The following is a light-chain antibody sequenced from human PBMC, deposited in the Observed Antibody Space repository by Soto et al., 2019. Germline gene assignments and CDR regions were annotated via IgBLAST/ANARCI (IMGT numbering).Light chain of an antibody. V-gene: IGLV1-44*01. CDR1: NTNIGRNT. J-gene: IGLJ2*01. CDR2: SNN. CDR3: GAWDDALNGHVA. Sequence: QSVLTQPPSASGTPGQRVTISGSGSNTNIGRNTVNWYQQVPGTAPKLLMYSNNQRSSGVPDRFSGSKSGTSASLAISGFQSEDEADYYGGAWDDALNGHVAFGGVTKVTVL.